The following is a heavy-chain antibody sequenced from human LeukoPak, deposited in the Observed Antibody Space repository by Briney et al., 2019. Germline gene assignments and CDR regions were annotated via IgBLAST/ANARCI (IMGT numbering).Heavy chain of an antibody. CDR1: GFTFSSYW. CDR2: IKQDGSEK. Sequence: GGSLRLSCAASGFTFSSYWMSWVRQAPGKGLEWVANIKQDGSEKYYVDSVKGRFTISRDNAKNSLYLQMNSLRAEDTAVYYCARVLGMDPPYYYYYYMDVWGRGTTVTVSS. D-gene: IGHD7-27*01. J-gene: IGHJ6*03. V-gene: IGHV3-7*01. CDR3: ARVLGMDPPYYYYYYMDV.